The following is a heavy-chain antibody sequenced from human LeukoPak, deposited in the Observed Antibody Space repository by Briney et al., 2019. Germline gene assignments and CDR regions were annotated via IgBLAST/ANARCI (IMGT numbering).Heavy chain of an antibody. V-gene: IGHV5-51*01. J-gene: IGHJ2*01. CDR1: GYSFTSYW. CDR3: ARRMYDYGDYVGPAGLDL. CDR2: IYPGDSDT. Sequence: GGSLKISCKGSGYSFTSYWIGWVRQMPGKGLEWMGIIYPGDSDTRYSPSFQGQVTISADKSISTAYLQWSSLKASDTAMYYCARRMYDYGDYVGPAGLDLWGRGTLVTVSS. D-gene: IGHD4-17*01.